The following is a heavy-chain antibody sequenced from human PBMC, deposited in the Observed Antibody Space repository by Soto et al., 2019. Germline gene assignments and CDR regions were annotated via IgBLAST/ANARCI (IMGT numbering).Heavy chain of an antibody. CDR2: IYYSGST. CDR3: ARGSEPLWWFDP. D-gene: IGHD2-2*01. Sequence: SETLSLTCTVSGGSISSYYWSWIRQPPGKGLEWIGYIYYSGSTNYNPSLKSRVTISVDTSKNQFSLKLSSVTAAVTAVYYCARGSEPLWWFDPWGQGTLVTVSS. V-gene: IGHV4-59*01. CDR1: GGSISSYY. J-gene: IGHJ5*02.